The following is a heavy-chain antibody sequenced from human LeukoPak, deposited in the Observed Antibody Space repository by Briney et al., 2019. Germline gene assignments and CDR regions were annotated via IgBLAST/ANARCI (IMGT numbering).Heavy chain of an antibody. V-gene: IGHV4-61*02. J-gene: IGHJ6*03. CDR1: GGSISSGSYY. CDR3: ARSTEYSSSHYYYYYMDV. CDR2: IYTSGST. D-gene: IGHD6-6*01. Sequence: SETLSLTCTVSGGSISSGSYYWSWIRQLAGKGLEWIGRIYTSGSTNYNPSLKSRVTISVDTSKNQFSLKLSSVTAADTAVYYCARSTEYSSSHYYYYYMDVWGKGTTVTVSS.